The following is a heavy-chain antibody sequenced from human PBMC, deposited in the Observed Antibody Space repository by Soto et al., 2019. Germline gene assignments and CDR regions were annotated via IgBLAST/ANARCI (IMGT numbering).Heavy chain of an antibody. CDR3: ATELDTYYDFWSGSPPHNWFDP. D-gene: IGHD3-3*01. Sequence: GGSLRLSCAASGFTFSSYSMNWVRQAPGKGLEWVSSISSSSSYIYYADSVKGRFTIPRDNAKNSLYLQMNSLRAEDTAVYYCATELDTYYDFWSGSPPHNWFDPWGQGTLVTVSS. J-gene: IGHJ5*02. CDR1: GFTFSSYS. V-gene: IGHV3-21*01. CDR2: ISSSSSYI.